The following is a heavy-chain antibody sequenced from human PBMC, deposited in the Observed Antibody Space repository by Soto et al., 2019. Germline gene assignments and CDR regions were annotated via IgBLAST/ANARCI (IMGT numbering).Heavy chain of an antibody. V-gene: IGHV4-59*01. Sequence: QVQLQESGPGLVKPWETLSLTCTVSGDSISTYYWTWVRQPPGKGLEWIGYIYYTGTTNYNPSLQSRVTISIDRSKNQFSLRLTSVTAADTAVYYCALGRVTRVDHWGPGTLVTVSS. CDR3: ALGRVTRVDH. CDR1: GDSISTYY. D-gene: IGHD3-10*01. J-gene: IGHJ1*01. CDR2: IYYTGTT.